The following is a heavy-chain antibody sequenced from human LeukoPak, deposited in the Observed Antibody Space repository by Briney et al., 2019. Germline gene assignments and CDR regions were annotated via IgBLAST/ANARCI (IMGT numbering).Heavy chain of an antibody. CDR1: GYTFTSYY. CDR3: ARESGPAAAATADFDY. J-gene: IGHJ4*02. Sequence: GASVKVSCKASGYTFTSYYMHWVRQAPGQGLEWMGIINPSGGSTSYAQKFQGRVTMTRDMSTSTVYMELSSLRSEDTAVYYCARESGPAAAATADFDYWGQGTLVTVSS. V-gene: IGHV1-46*01. D-gene: IGHD6-13*01. CDR2: INPSGGST.